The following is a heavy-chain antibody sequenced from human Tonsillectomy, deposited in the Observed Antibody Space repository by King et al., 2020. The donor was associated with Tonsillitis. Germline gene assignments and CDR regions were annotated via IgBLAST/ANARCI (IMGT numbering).Heavy chain of an antibody. J-gene: IGHJ4*02. CDR3: AAASITIFGDYFDY. V-gene: IGHV3-48*03. CDR1: GFTFSSYE. D-gene: IGHD3-3*01. CDR2: ISSSGSTI. Sequence: VQLVESGGGLVQPGGSLRLSCAASGFTFSSYEMNWVRQAPGKVLEWVSYISSSGSTIYYADSVKGRFTISRDNAKNSLYLQMNSLRAEDTAVYYCAAASITIFGDYFDYWGQGTLVTVSS.